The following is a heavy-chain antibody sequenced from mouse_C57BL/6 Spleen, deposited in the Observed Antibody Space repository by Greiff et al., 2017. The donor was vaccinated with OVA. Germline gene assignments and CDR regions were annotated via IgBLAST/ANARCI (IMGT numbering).Heavy chain of an antibody. Sequence: EVKLVESGPELVKPGASVKMSCKASGYTFTDYNMHWVKQSHGKSLEWIGYINPNNGGTSYNQKFKGKATLTVNKSSSTAYMELRSLTSEDSAVYYCARDWDDFDYWGQGTTLTVSS. V-gene: IGHV1-22*01. CDR2: INPNNGGT. CDR3: ARDWDDFDY. J-gene: IGHJ2*01. D-gene: IGHD4-1*01. CDR1: GYTFTDYN.